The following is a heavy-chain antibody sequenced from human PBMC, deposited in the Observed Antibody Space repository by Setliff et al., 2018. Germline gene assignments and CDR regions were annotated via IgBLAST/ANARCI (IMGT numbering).Heavy chain of an antibody. D-gene: IGHD3-10*01. J-gene: IGHJ3*02. Sequence: ASVKVSCKASGYTFAGYYIHWVRQTPGQGLEWMGHINPIGGGATYAQKFHGRVTMTRDSSTSTVYMELNSLGADDTAIYFRARDLNRWFGEFAFDIWGQGTMVTVSS. V-gene: IGHV1-2*06. CDR1: GYTFAGYY. CDR2: INPIGGGA. CDR3: ARDLNRWFGEFAFDI.